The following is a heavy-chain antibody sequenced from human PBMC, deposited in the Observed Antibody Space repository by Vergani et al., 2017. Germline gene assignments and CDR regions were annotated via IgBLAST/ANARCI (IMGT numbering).Heavy chain of an antibody. CDR3: ARAGGRTSSYFYYMDI. CDR2: VYTTGST. CDR1: GGSISSYY. V-gene: IGHV4-4*07. J-gene: IGHJ6*03. D-gene: IGHD1-14*01. Sequence: QVQLQESGPGLVKPSETLSLTCTVSGGSISSYYWSWIRQPAGKGLEWIGRVYTTGSTNYNPSLKSRVTMSVDTSKNHFSLKLSSVTAADTAVYFCARAGGRTSSYFYYMDIWGKGTTVTVSS.